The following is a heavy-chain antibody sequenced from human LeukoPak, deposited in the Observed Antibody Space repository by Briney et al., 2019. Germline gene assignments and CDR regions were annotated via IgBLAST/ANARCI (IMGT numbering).Heavy chain of an antibody. CDR2: IYYSGST. J-gene: IGHJ5*02. V-gene: IGHV4-59*12. CDR1: GGSISSYY. Sequence: SETLSLTCTVSGGSISSYYWSWIRQPPGKGLEWIGYIYYSGSTNYNPSLKSRVTISVDTSKNQFSLKLSSVTAADTAVYYCARSIQLWLKSNWFDPWGQGTLVTVSS. D-gene: IGHD5-18*01. CDR3: ARSIQLWLKSNWFDP.